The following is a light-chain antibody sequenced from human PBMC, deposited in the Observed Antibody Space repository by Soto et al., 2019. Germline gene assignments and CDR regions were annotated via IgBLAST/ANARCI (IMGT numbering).Light chain of an antibody. CDR2: DVT. Sequence: QSALTQPASVSGSPGQSITISCTGTSSDVGNNNYVSWYQHNPGRAPKVMICDVTNRPSGVSNRFSGSKSGNMASLTISGLQAEDEADYYCSSFTGSSYVFGTGTKLTVL. J-gene: IGLJ1*01. CDR3: SSFTGSSYV. V-gene: IGLV2-14*03. CDR1: SSDVGNNNY.